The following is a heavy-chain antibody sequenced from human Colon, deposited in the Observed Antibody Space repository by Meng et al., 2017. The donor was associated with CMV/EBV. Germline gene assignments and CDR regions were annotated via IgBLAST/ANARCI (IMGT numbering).Heavy chain of an antibody. CDR1: GFAFSSYG. CDR2: IRFDGSIK. CDR3: AKGGGSYRAEY. Sequence: GGSLRLSCAASGFAFSSYGLHWVRQAPGKGLQWVGFIRFDGSIKYYEDSVMGRFTISRDDSKNTMYLQMNRLRPEDTALYYCAKGGGSYRAEYWGQGTLVTVSS. J-gene: IGHJ4*02. V-gene: IGHV3-30*02. D-gene: IGHD3-16*02.